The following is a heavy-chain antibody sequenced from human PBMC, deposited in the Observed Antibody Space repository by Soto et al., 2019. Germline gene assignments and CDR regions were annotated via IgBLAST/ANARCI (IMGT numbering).Heavy chain of an antibody. V-gene: IGHV3-30*01. CDR3: AFFFRAEDGIRGVRSVSAFLRNRTSDL. J-gene: IGHJ2*01. D-gene: IGHD3-3*01. CDR2: ISYDGSNK. Sequence: DKGLEWVALISYDGSNKYYADSVKVRFTISRDTSKNTLYLQMNSLRAEDTAVYYFAFFFRAEDGIRGVRSVSAFLRNRTSDL.